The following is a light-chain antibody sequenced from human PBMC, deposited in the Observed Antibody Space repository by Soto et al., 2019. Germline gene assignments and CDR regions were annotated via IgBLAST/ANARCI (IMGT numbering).Light chain of an antibody. CDR3: SSYAGFSTSVI. J-gene: IGLJ2*01. CDR2: EGT. V-gene: IGLV2-23*01. CDR1: SSDVGSYNL. Sequence: QSALTQPASVSGSPGQSITISCTGTSSDVGSYNLVSWYQHHPGKAPKLMIYEGTKRPSGVSNRFSGSKSGNTASLTISGLQAEDEAHYYCSSYAGFSTSVIFGGGTKVTVL.